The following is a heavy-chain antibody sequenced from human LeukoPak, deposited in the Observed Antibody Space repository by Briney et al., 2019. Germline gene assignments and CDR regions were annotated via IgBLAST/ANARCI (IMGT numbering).Heavy chain of an antibody. J-gene: IGHJ5*02. Sequence: SETPSLTCAVYGGSFSGYYWSWIRQPPGKGLEWIGEINHSGSTNYNPSLKSRVTISVDTSKNQFSLKLSSVTAADTAVYYCARGQPGITMVRGPYWFDPWGQGTLVTVSS. CDR1: GGSFSGYY. V-gene: IGHV4-34*01. D-gene: IGHD3-10*01. CDR2: INHSGST. CDR3: ARGQPGITMVRGPYWFDP.